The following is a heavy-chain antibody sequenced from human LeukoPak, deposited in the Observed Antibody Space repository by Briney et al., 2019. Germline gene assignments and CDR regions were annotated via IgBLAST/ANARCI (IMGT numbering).Heavy chain of an antibody. CDR2: INHSGST. Sequence: SETLSLTCAVYGGSFSGYYWSWIRQPPGKGLEWIGEINHSGSTNYNPSLKSRVTISVDTSKNQFSLKLSSVTAADTAVYYCAREGKLYYDSSGYYYRYWYFDLWGRGTLVTVSS. CDR1: GGSFSGYY. D-gene: IGHD3-22*01. CDR3: AREGKLYYDSSGYYYRYWYFDL. J-gene: IGHJ2*01. V-gene: IGHV4-34*01.